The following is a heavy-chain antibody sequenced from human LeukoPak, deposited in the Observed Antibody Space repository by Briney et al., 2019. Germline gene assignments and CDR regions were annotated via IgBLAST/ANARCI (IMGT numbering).Heavy chain of an antibody. CDR2: FHYSGST. Sequence: SETLSLTCRVFGASVSNYYWSWIRQSPGKGLEWIGFFHYSGSTNYNPSLNSRVTTSIDTSMNQLSLTLVSVTAADTAVYFCARHHDGGPKLRLDFWGLGVLVTVSS. CDR1: GASVSNYY. CDR3: ARHHDGGPKLRLDF. J-gene: IGHJ4*02. D-gene: IGHD2-15*01. V-gene: IGHV4-59*08.